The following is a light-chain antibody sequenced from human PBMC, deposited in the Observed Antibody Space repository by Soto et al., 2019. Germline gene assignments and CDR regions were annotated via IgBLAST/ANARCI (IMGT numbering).Light chain of an antibody. CDR2: AVS. J-gene: IGLJ2*01. V-gene: IGLV2-14*01. CDR3: TSYTNRGTPV. CDR1: SSDIGTYDY. Sequence: QSALTQPTSVSGSPGQSITISCTGTSSDIGTYDYVSWYQLIPRKAPKLMIYAVSNRPSGVSLRFSGSKSGNTASLTISGLQAEDEADYYCTSYTNRGTPVIGGGTKLTVL.